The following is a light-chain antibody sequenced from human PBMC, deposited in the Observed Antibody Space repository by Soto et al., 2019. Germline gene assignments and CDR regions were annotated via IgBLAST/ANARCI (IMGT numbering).Light chain of an antibody. V-gene: IGKV1-5*01. CDR2: DAS. CDR3: QQYNSYPRT. Sequence: IQMTQSPSTLSASVGDRVTITCRASQSISGWLAWYQQKPGKAPNLLIYDASSLESGVPSRFSGSGSGTEFTLTISSLQPDDFATYHCQQYNSYPRTFGQGTKLEIK. CDR1: QSISGW. J-gene: IGKJ2*01.